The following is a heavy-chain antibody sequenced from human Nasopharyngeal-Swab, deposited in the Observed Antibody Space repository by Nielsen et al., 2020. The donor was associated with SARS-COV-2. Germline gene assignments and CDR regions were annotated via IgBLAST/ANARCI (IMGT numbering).Heavy chain of an antibody. J-gene: IGHJ4*02. CDR3: ASGYRGKTCSGGSCYSGDY. V-gene: IGHV4-59*01. CDR1: GGSISSYY. D-gene: IGHD2-15*01. Sequence: SETLSLTCTVSGGSISSYYWSWIRQPPGKGLEWIGYTYYSGSTNYNPPLKSRVPISVDTSKNQFSLKLSSVTAADTAVYYCASGYRGKTCSGGSCYSGDYWGQGTLVTVSS. CDR2: TYYSGST.